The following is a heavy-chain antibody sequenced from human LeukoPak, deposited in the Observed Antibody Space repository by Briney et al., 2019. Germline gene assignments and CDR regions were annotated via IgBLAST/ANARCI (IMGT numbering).Heavy chain of an antibody. Sequence: SETLSLTCTVSGGSISSYYWSWIRQPPGKELEWIGYIYYSGSTNYNPSLKSRVTISVDTSKNQFSLKLSSVTAADTAVYYCARVAYCGGDCYSFDYWGQGTLVTVSS. CDR3: ARVAYCGGDCYSFDY. J-gene: IGHJ4*02. V-gene: IGHV4-59*01. D-gene: IGHD2-21*02. CDR2: IYYSGST. CDR1: GGSISSYY.